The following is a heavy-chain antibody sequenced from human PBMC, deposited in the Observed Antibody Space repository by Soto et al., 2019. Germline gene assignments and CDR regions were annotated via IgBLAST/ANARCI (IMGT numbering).Heavy chain of an antibody. CDR2: IYYSGST. J-gene: IGHJ3*02. CDR3: ARLGCSSTSCYDAFDI. CDR1: GGSTTRHS. Sequence: SETLSLTCPVYGGSTTRHSWGWIRQPPGKGLEWIGYIYYSGSTNYNPSLKSRVTISVDTSKNQFSLKLSSVTAADTAVYYCARLGCSSTSCYDAFDIWGQGTMVT. D-gene: IGHD2-2*01. V-gene: IGHV4-59*08.